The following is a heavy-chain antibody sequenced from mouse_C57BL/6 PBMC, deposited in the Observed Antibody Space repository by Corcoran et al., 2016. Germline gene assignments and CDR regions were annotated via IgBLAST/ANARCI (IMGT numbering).Heavy chain of an antibody. CDR1: GYTFTDYN. CDR3: ASPYYYGSSLFAY. J-gene: IGHJ3*01. D-gene: IGHD1-1*01. Sequence: EDQLQQSGPELVKPGASVKIPCKASGYTFTDYNMDWVKQSHGKSLEWIGDINPNNGGTIYNQKFKGKATLTVDKSSSTAYMELRSLTSEDTAVYYCASPYYYGSSLFAYWGQGTLVTVSA. CDR2: INPNNGGT. V-gene: IGHV1-18*01.